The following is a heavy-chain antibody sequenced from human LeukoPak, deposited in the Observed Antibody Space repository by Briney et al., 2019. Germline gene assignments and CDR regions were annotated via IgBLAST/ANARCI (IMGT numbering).Heavy chain of an antibody. CDR2: ISSGATTI. V-gene: IGHV3-11*01. Sequence: GGSLRLSCAASGFTVSSNYMSWIRQAPGKGLEWVSYISSGATTIYYPDSVKGRFTISRDNAKNSLYLQMNSLRAEDTAVYYCARDCSGGSCYSGGGYYFDYWGQGTLVTVSS. CDR3: ARDCSGGSCYSGGGYYFDY. CDR1: GFTVSSNY. J-gene: IGHJ4*02. D-gene: IGHD2-15*01.